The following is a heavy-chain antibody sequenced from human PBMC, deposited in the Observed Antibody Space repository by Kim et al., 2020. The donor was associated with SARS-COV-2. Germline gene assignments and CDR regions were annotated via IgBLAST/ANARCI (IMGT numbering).Heavy chain of an antibody. J-gene: IGHJ3*02. CDR1: GFTFSSYD. D-gene: IGHD3-22*01. V-gene: IGHV3-13*01. CDR2: IGTAGDT. Sequence: GGSLRLSCAASGFTFSSYDMHWVRQATGKGLEWVSAIGTAGDTYYPGSVKGRFTISRENAKNSLYLQMNSLRAGDTAVYYCARVRYYDSSGYYYGGAFDIWGQGTMVTVSS. CDR3: ARVRYYDSSGYYYGGAFDI.